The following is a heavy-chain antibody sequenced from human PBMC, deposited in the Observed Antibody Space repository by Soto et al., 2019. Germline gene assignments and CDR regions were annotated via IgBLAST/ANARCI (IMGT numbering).Heavy chain of an antibody. D-gene: IGHD3-22*01. CDR3: ARDQSYYYSSGYYSSPWYYYGMDV. J-gene: IGHJ6*02. V-gene: IGHV1-2*04. Sequence: ASVKVSCKASGYTFTGYYMHWVRQAPGQGLEWMGWINPNSGGTNYAQKFQGWVTMTRDTSISTAYKELSRLRSDDTAVYYCARDQSYYYSSGYYSSPWYYYGMDVWGQGTTVTVSS. CDR2: INPNSGGT. CDR1: GYTFTGYY.